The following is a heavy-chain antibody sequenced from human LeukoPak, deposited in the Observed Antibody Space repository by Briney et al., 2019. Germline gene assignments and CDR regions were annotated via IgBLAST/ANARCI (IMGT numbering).Heavy chain of an antibody. J-gene: IGHJ4*02. CDR3: ARGGVSNSWYRTPDY. CDR1: GYTCTNYG. Sequence: ASVKVSCKASGYTCTNYGLSWARQAPGQGLEWMGWISTYNGNTNYAQKFQGRITMTTDPSTSTGYMEMRSLRSDDTAVYYCARGGVSNSWYRTPDYWGQGTLVTVSS. D-gene: IGHD6-13*01. CDR2: ISTYNGNT. V-gene: IGHV1-18*01.